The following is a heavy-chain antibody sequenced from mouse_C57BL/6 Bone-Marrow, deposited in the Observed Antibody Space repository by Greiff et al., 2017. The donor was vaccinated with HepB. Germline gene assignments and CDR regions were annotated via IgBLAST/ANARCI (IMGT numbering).Heavy chain of an antibody. CDR2: IYPGDGDT. J-gene: IGHJ3*01. Sequence: QVQLQQSGPELVKPGASVKISCKASGYAFSSSWMNWVKQRPGKGLEWIGRIYPGDGDTNYNGKFKGKATLTADKSSSTADMQLSSLTSEDSAVYFCAREPYYLRAWFAYWGQGTLVTVSA. V-gene: IGHV1-82*01. D-gene: IGHD1-1*01. CDR1: GYAFSSSW. CDR3: AREPYYLRAWFAY.